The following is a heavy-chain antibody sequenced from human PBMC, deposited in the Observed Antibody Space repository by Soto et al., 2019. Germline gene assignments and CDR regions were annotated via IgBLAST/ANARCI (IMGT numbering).Heavy chain of an antibody. D-gene: IGHD4-17*01. CDR1: GGTFSSYA. J-gene: IGHJ4*02. V-gene: IGHV1-69*06. CDR2: IIPIFGTA. Sequence: QVQLVQSGAEVKKPGSSVKVSCKASGGTFSSYAISWVRQAPGQGLEWMGGIIPIFGTANYAQKFQGRVTTTDDKSTSTDYMELSSLRSEDTAVYYCARWPLHYGDPTAPPDYWGQGTLVTVSS. CDR3: ARWPLHYGDPTAPPDY.